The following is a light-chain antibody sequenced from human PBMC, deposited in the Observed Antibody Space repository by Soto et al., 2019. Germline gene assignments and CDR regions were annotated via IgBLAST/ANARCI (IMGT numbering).Light chain of an antibody. CDR1: QRVSNRF. J-gene: IGKJ4*01. Sequence: EIVLTQSPGTLSLAPGERATLSCRASQRVSNRFLAWYQQKPGQAPMLLIYHASTRPTGIPDRFSGSGSGTDFTLTVTRRQPEDFAGYCCQQYRSSPVTFGRGTKIEIK. CDR2: HAS. V-gene: IGKV3-20*01. CDR3: QQYRSSPVT.